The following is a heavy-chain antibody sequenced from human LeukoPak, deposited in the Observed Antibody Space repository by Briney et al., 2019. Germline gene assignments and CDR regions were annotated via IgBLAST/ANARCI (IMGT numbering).Heavy chain of an antibody. CDR1: GVSIDTYY. D-gene: IGHD1-26*01. CDR3: ARTDDSGTYQGLFDY. J-gene: IGHJ4*02. CDR2: IFASGSG. V-gene: IGHV4-4*07. Sequence: KPSETLSLTCSVSGVSIDTYYWSWIRQPAGKGLEWIGRIFASGSGNYNPSLRGRVTVSVDTSRNQFSLQLTSVTAADTAVYYCARTDDSGTYQGLFDYWGQGSLVTVSS.